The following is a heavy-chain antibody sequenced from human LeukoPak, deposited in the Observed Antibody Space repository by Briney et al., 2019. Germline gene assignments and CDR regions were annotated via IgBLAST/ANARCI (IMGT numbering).Heavy chain of an antibody. D-gene: IGHD4-11*01. CDR3: ARHRDNSPLTSLDF. J-gene: IGHJ4*02. CDR1: GGSISSYY. CDR2: IYYSGST. V-gene: IGHV4-59*08. Sequence: PSETLSLTCTVSGGSISSYYRSWIRQPPGKGLEWIGYIYYSGSTNYNPSLKSRVTISVDTSKNQFSLKLSSVTAADTAVYYCARHRDNSPLTSLDFWGQGTLVTVSS.